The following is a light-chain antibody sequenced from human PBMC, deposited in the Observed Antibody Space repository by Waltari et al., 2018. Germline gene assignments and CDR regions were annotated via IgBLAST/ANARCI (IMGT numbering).Light chain of an antibody. J-gene: IGLJ3*02. Sequence: QSALTQPASVSGSPGQSITISCTGTSSDVGSYNLVSWYQHHPGKAPDLMIYVGSKRPSGVSNRFVGAKYGNTASLTISGIQAEDEADYYCCSYAGSSTWVFGGGTKLTVL. V-gene: IGLV2-23*01. CDR1: SSDVGSYNL. CDR3: CSYAGSSTWV. CDR2: VGS.